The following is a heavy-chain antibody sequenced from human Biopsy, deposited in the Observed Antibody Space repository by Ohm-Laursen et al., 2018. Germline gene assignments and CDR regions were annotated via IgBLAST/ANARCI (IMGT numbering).Heavy chain of an antibody. V-gene: IGHV3-33*01. Sequence: SLRLPCAASGFTFSSYGMHWVRQAPGKGLEWVAVIWYDGSRQYYADSVKGRFTISRDNSKNTLYLQMNSLRAEDTAVYYCARDGAAGYGLDVWGQGTTVTVSS. CDR1: GFTFSSYG. D-gene: IGHD6-25*01. CDR2: IWYDGSRQ. CDR3: ARDGAAGYGLDV. J-gene: IGHJ6*02.